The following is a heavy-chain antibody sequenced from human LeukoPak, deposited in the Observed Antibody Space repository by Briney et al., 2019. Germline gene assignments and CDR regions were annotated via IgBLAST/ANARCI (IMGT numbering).Heavy chain of an antibody. Sequence: SVKVSCKASVGTFSSYAISWVRPAPGQGLEWMGGIITIFGTANYAQKFQGRVTITKDESTSTAYMELSSLRSEDTAVYSCARGREQQLVLNWFDPWGQGTLVTVSS. J-gene: IGHJ5*02. CDR1: VGTFSSYA. CDR2: IITIFGTA. CDR3: ARGREQQLVLNWFDP. D-gene: IGHD6-13*01. V-gene: IGHV1-69*05.